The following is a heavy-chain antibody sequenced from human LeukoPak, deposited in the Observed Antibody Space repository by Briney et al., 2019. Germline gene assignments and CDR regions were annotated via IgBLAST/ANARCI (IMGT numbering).Heavy chain of an antibody. CDR2: FDPEDGET. D-gene: IGHD4-17*01. J-gene: IGHJ3*02. CDR3: ATVRGRNDYGDYEEAFDI. V-gene: IGHV1-24*01. Sequence: ASVKVSCKVSGCTLTELSMHWVRQAPGKGLEWMGGFDPEDGETIYAQKFQGRVTMTEDTSTDTAYMELSSLRSEDTAVYYCATVRGRNDYGDYEEAFDIWGQGTMVTVSS. CDR1: GCTLTELS.